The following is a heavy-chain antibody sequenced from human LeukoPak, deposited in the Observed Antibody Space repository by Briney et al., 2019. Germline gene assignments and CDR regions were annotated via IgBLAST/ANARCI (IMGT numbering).Heavy chain of an antibody. CDR3: ARHSGIGMAQLYFDY. CDR2: IYYSGST. J-gene: IGHJ4*02. Sequence: SETLSLTCTVSGGSISSSTYYWGWIRQPPGKGLEWIGSIYYSGSTYYNPSHKSRATISVDTSKNQFSLSLSSVTAADTAVYHCARHSGIGMAQLYFDYWGQGTLVTVSS. D-gene: IGHD1-26*01. V-gene: IGHV4-39*01. CDR1: GGSISSSTYY.